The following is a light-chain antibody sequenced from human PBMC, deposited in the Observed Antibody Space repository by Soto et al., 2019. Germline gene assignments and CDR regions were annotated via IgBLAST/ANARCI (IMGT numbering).Light chain of an antibody. CDR1: SSNIGNST. CDR2: ANN. J-gene: IGLJ3*02. Sequence: QSVLTQAPSASGTPGQRVTISCSGSSSNIGNSTVNWYQQFPGTAPKLLIYANNRRPSGVPDRFSGSKSGTSASLAISGLQSEDEADYHCAAWDDSLNGWVFGGGTKLTVL. CDR3: AAWDDSLNGWV. V-gene: IGLV1-44*01.